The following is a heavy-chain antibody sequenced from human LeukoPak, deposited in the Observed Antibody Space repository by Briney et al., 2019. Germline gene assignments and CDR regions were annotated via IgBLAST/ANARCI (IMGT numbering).Heavy chain of an antibody. CDR2: ISSSGSTI. CDR3: ARDFETTVTIFDY. CDR1: GFTFSDYY. V-gene: IGHV3-11*01. D-gene: IGHD4-17*01. Sequence: GGSLRLSCAASGFTFSDYYMSRIRQAPGKGLEWVSYISSSGSTIYYADSVKGRFTTSRDNAKNSLYLQMNSLRAEDTAVYYCARDFETTVTIFDYWGQGTLVTVSS. J-gene: IGHJ4*02.